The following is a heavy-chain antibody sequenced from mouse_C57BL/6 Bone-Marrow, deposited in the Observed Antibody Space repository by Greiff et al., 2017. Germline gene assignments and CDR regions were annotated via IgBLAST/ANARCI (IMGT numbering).Heavy chain of an antibody. CDR1: GFTFSDYF. D-gene: IGHD2-4*01. J-gene: IGHJ1*03. CDR2: INYDGSGT. CDR3: ARELRRWYFDV. Sequence: DVKLVESEGGLVQPGSSMNLSCTASGFTFSDYFMAWVRQVPEKGLEWVANINYDGSGTYYLDSLKSRFIISRDNAKNILYLLLSSLKSEDTATYYCARELRRWYFDVWGTGTTVTVSS. V-gene: IGHV5-16*01.